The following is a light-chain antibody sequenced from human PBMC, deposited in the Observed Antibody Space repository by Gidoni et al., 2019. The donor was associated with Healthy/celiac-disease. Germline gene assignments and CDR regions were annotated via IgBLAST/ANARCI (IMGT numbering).Light chain of an antibody. CDR2: WAS. CDR3: QQYYSTPFT. V-gene: IGKV4-1*01. CDR1: QSVLYSANNKHY. J-gene: IGKJ3*01. Sequence: DIVMTLSPYSLSGSLCERATMNCKSSQSVLYSANNKHYLAWYQQKPGQPPKLLIYWASTRESGVPDRFSGSGSGTEFTLTISSLQAEDVAVYYCQQYYSTPFTFGPETKVDIK.